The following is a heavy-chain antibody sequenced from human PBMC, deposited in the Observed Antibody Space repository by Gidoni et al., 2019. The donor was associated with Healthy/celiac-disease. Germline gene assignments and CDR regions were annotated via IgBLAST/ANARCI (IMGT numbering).Heavy chain of an antibody. CDR1: GDSVSSNRAA. V-gene: IGHV6-1*01. Sequence: QVQLQQSGPGLVKPSQTLSLTCAISGDSVSSNRAAWNWIRQSPSRGLEWLGRTCYRSKWYNDYAVSVISRITINPDTSKNQCALQLNSVTPEDTAVYYCARETSIAVAAVGFDYWGQGTLVTVSS. CDR2: TCYRSKWYN. CDR3: ARETSIAVAAVGFDY. D-gene: IGHD6-19*01. J-gene: IGHJ4*02.